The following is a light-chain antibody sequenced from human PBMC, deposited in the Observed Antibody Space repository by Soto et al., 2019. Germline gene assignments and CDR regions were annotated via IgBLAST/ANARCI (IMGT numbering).Light chain of an antibody. Sequence: QSVLTQPPSVSGAPGQRVTISCTGSSSNIGAGYDVHWYQLLPGTAPKLLIYGNTNRPSGVPDRFSGSKSGSSASLAITGLRAEDEADYFCQSYDSSLNLAVFGTGTKVTVL. CDR2: GNT. CDR3: QSYDSSLNLAV. V-gene: IGLV1-40*01. J-gene: IGLJ1*01. CDR1: SSNIGAGYD.